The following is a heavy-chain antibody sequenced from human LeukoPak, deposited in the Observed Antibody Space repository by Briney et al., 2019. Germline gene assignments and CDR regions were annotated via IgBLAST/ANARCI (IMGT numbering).Heavy chain of an antibody. D-gene: IGHD3-22*01. CDR3: AKDVGDSSGFDY. J-gene: IGHJ4*02. V-gene: IGHV3-30*02. CDR1: GFTFSSYG. Sequence: GGSLRLSCAASGFTFSSYGMHWVRQAPGKGLEWVAFIRYDGSNKYYADSVKGRFTISRDNSKNTLYLQMNSLRAEDTAVYYCAKDVGDSSGFDYWGQGTLVTVSS. CDR2: IRYDGSNK.